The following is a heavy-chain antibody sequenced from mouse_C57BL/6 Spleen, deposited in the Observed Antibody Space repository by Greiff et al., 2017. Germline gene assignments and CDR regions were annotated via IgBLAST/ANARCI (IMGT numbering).Heavy chain of an antibody. CDR3: ARGGELGEFFFDY. CDR2: IDPSDSET. D-gene: IGHD4-1*01. CDR1: GYTFTSYW. Sequence: QVQLKQPGAELVRPGSSVKLSCKASGYTFTSYWMHWVKQRPIQGLEWIGNIDPSDSETHYNQKFKDKATLTVDKSSSTAYMQLSSLTSEDSAVYYCARGGELGEFFFDYWGQGTTLTVSS. V-gene: IGHV1-52*01. J-gene: IGHJ2*01.